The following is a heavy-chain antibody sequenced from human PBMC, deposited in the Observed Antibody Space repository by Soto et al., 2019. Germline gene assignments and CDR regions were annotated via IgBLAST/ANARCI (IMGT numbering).Heavy chain of an antibody. V-gene: IGHV3-23*01. J-gene: IGHJ4*02. CDR2: ISVSGDKT. D-gene: IGHD5-12*01. CDR1: GFSFTAYI. Sequence: EVHLLESGGDLVQPGGSLRLSCAASGFSFTAYIMSWFRQAPGQGLEWVSAISVSGDKTYYADSVKGRFTISRDDAKNTLYVQLNSLRVDDTAIYYCAKGGWLDDCGQGTLVTVSS. CDR3: AKGGWLDD.